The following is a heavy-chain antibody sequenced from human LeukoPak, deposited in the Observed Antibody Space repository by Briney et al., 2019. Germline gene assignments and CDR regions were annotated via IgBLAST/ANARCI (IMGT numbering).Heavy chain of an antibody. CDR2: IYHSGST. J-gene: IGHJ3*02. V-gene: IGHV4-38-2*02. CDR3: ARLHGGIQLWLGDAFDI. CDR1: GYSISSGYY. D-gene: IGHD5-18*01. Sequence: SETLSLTCTVSGYSISSGYYWGWIRQPPGKGLEWIGSIYHSGSTYYNPSLKSRVTISVDTSKNQFSLKLSSVTAADTAVYYCARLHGGIQLWLGDAFDIWGQGTMVTVSS.